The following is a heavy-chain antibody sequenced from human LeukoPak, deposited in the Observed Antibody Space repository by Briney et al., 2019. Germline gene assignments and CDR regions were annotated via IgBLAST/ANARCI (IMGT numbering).Heavy chain of an antibody. Sequence: GRSLRLSCAASGFTFSSYGMHWIRQAPGKGLEWVAVIWNDGSNKYYADSVKGRFTISRDNSKNTLYLQMNSLRAEDTAVYYCARARYYDSSGYYLAHWGQGTLVTVSS. CDR3: ARARYYDSSGYYLAH. CDR2: IWNDGSNK. J-gene: IGHJ4*02. V-gene: IGHV3-33*01. D-gene: IGHD3-22*01. CDR1: GFTFSSYG.